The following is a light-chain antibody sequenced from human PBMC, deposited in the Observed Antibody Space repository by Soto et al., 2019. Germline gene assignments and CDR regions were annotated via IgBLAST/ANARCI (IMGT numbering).Light chain of an antibody. CDR2: AAS. Sequence: LQMTQSPSPPSASLGDRVTITCRASQGISNYLAWYQQKPGKVPKLLIYAASTLQSGVSSRFSGSGSGTEFTLTISSLQPEDVATYYCQKYNSAPRTFGGGTKVDI. V-gene: IGKV1-27*01. CDR3: QKYNSAPRT. J-gene: IGKJ4*01. CDR1: QGISNY.